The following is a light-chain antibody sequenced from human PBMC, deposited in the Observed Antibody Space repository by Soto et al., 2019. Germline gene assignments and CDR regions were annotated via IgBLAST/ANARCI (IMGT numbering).Light chain of an antibody. CDR3: QQSYRSPYT. V-gene: IGKV1-39*01. CDR2: GAS. Sequence: IQLTRSPSSLSASVGDRVTVTCRASQNINIYLNWYQQKPGKAPTLLIYGASSLQSGVPSRFSGGGSRTDFTLTISSLQAEDFATYYCQQSYRSPYTFGQGTRLEI. J-gene: IGKJ2*01. CDR1: QNINIY.